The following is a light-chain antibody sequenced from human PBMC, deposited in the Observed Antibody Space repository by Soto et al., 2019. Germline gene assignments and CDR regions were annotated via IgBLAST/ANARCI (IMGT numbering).Light chain of an antibody. CDR2: GAS. CDR3: LQYNSYPFT. J-gene: IGKJ4*01. V-gene: IGKV1-17*03. Sequence: DIQMTQSPSAMSASLGDRVTITCRARQGISNSLAWFQQKPGRVPKRLIYGASTLQSWAPSRFSCSASGAAFTLTISRLQPEDFATYYCLQYNSYPFTFGGGTKVEIK. CDR1: QGISNS.